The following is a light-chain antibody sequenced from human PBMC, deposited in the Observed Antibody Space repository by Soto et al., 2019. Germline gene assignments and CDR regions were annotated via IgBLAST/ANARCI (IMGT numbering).Light chain of an antibody. J-gene: IGLJ3*02. V-gene: IGLV1-51*01. Sequence: QSVLTQPPSVSAAPGRRVTISCSGSSSDVGENYVSWYQQLPGTAPRLLIYDNNKRPSGIPDRFSGSKSGTSASLGITGLQTGDEADYYCGTWDSSLSVVVFGGGTKLTVL. CDR1: SSDVGENY. CDR2: DNN. CDR3: GTWDSSLSVVV.